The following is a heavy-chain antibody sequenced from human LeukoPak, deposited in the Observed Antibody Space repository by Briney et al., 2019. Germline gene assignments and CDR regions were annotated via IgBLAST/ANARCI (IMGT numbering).Heavy chain of an antibody. D-gene: IGHD2-15*01. J-gene: IGHJ4*02. V-gene: IGHV3-23*01. CDR3: AKVDCSGGSCYPGPSLAYYFDY. CDR1: GFTFSSYA. Sequence: PGGSLRLSCAASGFTFSSYAMSWVRQATGKGLEWVSAISGSGGSTYYADSVKGRFTISRDNSKNTLYLQMNSLRAEDTAVYYCAKVDCSGGSCYPGPSLAYYFDYWGQGTLVTVSS. CDR2: ISGSGGST.